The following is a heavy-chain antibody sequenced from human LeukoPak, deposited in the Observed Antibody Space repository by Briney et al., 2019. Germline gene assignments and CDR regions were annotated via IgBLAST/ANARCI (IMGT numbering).Heavy chain of an antibody. Sequence: GGSLRLSCAASGFTFSSYAMSWVRQAPGKGLEWVSAISGSGGSTYYADSVKGRFTISRDNSKNTLYLQMNSLRAEDTAVYYCAKVRMVRGVIRRFPFDYWGRGTLVTVSS. CDR3: AKVRMVRGVIRRFPFDY. J-gene: IGHJ4*02. CDR1: GFTFSSYA. CDR2: ISGSGGST. D-gene: IGHD3-10*01. V-gene: IGHV3-23*01.